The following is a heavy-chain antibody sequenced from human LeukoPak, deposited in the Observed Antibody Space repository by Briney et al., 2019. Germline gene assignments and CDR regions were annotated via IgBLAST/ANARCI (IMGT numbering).Heavy chain of an antibody. V-gene: IGHV3-23*01. CDR3: AKGSRAVAGPNDY. CDR2: ISGSGGST. CDR1: GFTFSSYS. D-gene: IGHD6-19*01. Sequence: GGSLRLSCGASGFTFSSYSMNWVRQAPGKGLEWVSAISGSGGSTYYADSVKGRFTVSRDNSKNTLYLQMNSLRAEDTAVYYCAKGSRAVAGPNDYWGQGTLVTVSS. J-gene: IGHJ4*02.